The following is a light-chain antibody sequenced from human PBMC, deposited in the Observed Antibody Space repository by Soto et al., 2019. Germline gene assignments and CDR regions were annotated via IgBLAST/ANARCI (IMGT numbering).Light chain of an antibody. CDR3: QQYGSSPET. J-gene: IGKJ1*01. V-gene: IGKV3-20*01. CDR2: GAS. CDR1: QSVRSSY. Sequence: EIVLTQSPGTLSLPPGARAPLSWRARQSVRSSYLAWYQQKPGQPPRLLIYGASSRATGPPDSFSGSGSATDFTPTINRLEPEDFAVYYCQQYGSSPETFGQGTRVDIK.